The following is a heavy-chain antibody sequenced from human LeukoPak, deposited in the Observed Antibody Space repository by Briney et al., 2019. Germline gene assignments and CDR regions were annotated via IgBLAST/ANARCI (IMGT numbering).Heavy chain of an antibody. Sequence: PGGSLRLSCAASGFTFDDFAMHWVRQAPGKGLVWVSRINSDGSSTSYADSVKGRFTISRDNAKNTLYLQMNSLRAEDTAVYYCARGAKTFDYWGQGTLVTVSS. CDR3: ARGAKTFDY. CDR1: GFTFDDFA. V-gene: IGHV3-74*01. D-gene: IGHD1-26*01. J-gene: IGHJ4*02. CDR2: INSDGSST.